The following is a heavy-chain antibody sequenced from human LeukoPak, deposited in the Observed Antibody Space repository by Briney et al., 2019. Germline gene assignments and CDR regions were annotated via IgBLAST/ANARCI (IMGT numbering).Heavy chain of an antibody. CDR1: GFTFSNYE. J-gene: IGHJ4*02. V-gene: IGHV3-48*03. D-gene: IGHD3-10*01. Sequence: GGSLRPSCAASGFTFSNYEMNWVRQAPGKGLEWVSYISSSGSTIYYADSVKGRFTISRDNAKNSLYLQMNSLRAEDTAVYSCARGEYYYGTLFDYWGQGTLVTVSS. CDR3: ARGEYYYGTLFDY. CDR2: ISSSGSTI.